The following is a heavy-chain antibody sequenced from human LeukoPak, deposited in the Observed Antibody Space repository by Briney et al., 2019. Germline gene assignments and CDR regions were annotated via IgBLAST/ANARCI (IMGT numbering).Heavy chain of an antibody. Sequence: ASVKVSCKASGYTFTSYDINWVRQATGQGLEWMGWMNPNSGNTGYAQKFQGRVTMTRNTSISTAYTELSSLRSEDTAVYYCARPTREGSDGYYGSGSYYDYWGQGTLVTVSS. CDR2: MNPNSGNT. D-gene: IGHD3-10*01. CDR3: ARPTREGSDGYYGSGSYYDY. V-gene: IGHV1-8*01. CDR1: GYTFTSYD. J-gene: IGHJ4*02.